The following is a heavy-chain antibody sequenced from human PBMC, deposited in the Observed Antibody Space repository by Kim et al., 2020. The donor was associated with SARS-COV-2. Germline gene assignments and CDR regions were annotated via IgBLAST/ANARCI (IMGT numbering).Heavy chain of an antibody. V-gene: IGHV4-59*09. Sequence: LKGRVTISVDASKNQFSLKLSSVTAADTAVYYCARGYLGYCSSTSCYPDYWGQGTLVTVSS. D-gene: IGHD2-2*01. CDR3: ARGYLGYCSSTSCYPDY. J-gene: IGHJ4*02.